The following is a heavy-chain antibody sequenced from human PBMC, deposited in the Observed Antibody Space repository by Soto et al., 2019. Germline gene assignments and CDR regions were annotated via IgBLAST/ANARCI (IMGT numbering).Heavy chain of an antibody. V-gene: IGHV3-48*01. J-gene: IGHJ6*02. CDR3: AKDVWDV. CDR2: INPSSGTL. CDR1: GFTFSDYS. Sequence: GGSLRLSCAASGFTFSDYSMNWVRQAPGKGLEWVSYINPSSGTLYYVDSVKGRFIISRDNSKNTVYLQMNSLRVEDTAVYYCAKDVWDVWGQGTTVTVSS.